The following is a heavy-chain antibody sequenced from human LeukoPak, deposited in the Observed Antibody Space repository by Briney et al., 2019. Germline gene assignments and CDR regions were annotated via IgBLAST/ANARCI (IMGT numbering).Heavy chain of an antibody. V-gene: IGHV3-48*01. D-gene: IGHD4-17*01. CDR1: GFIFTSYS. CDR3: ARDHGVQAFDY. Sequence: GGSLRLSCAASGFIFTSYSMNWVRQAPGKGLEWISYISSSSSTIYYADSVRGRFTISRDNAKNSLYLQMNSLRAEDTAVYYCARDHGVQAFDYWGQGTLVTVSS. CDR2: ISSSSSTI. J-gene: IGHJ4*02.